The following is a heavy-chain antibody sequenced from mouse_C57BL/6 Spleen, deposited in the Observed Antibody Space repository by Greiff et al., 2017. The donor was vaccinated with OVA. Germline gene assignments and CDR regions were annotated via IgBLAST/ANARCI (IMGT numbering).Heavy chain of an antibody. J-gene: IGHJ1*03. D-gene: IGHD1-1*01. V-gene: IGHV2-9-1*01. CDR2: IWTGGGT. Sequence: VQLVESGPGLVAPSQCLSITCTVSGFSLTSYAISWVRQPPGKGLEWLGVIWTGGGTNYNSALKSRLSISKDNSKSQVFLKMNSLQTDDTARYYCARNLGYYGSSYWYFDVWGTGTTVTVSS. CDR1: GFSLTSYA. CDR3: ARNLGYYGSSYWYFDV.